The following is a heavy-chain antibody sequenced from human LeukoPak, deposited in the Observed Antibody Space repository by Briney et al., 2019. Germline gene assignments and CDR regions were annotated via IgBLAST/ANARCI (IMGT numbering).Heavy chain of an antibody. J-gene: IGHJ6*04. Sequence: GGSLRLSCTASGFTFGDYAMSWVRKAPGKGLEWVGFIRSKAYGGTTEYAASVKGRFTISRDDSKSIAYLQMNSLKTEDTAVYYCTRARVDTAMDYYYYGMDVWGKGTTVTVSS. CDR2: IRSKAYGGTT. CDR3: TRARVDTAMDYYYYGMDV. CDR1: GFTFGDYA. V-gene: IGHV3-49*04. D-gene: IGHD5-18*01.